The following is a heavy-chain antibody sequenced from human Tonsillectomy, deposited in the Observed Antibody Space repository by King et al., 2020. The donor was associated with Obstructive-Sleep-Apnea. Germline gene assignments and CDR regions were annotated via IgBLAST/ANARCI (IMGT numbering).Heavy chain of an antibody. V-gene: IGHV1-69*04. D-gene: IGHD5-24*01. J-gene: IGHJ4*02. CDR2: IIPILGIA. CDR3: ARDLHVEMATISLYY. CDR1: GGTFSSYA. Sequence: QLVQSGAEVKKPGSSVKVSCKASGGTFSSYAISWVRQAPGQGLEWMGRIIPILGIANYAQKFQGRVTITADKSTSTAYMELSSLRSEDTAVYYCARDLHVEMATISLYYWGQGTLVTVSS.